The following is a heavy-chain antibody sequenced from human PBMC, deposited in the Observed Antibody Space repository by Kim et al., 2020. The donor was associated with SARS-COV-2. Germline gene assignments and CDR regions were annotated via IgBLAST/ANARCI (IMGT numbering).Heavy chain of an antibody. Sequence: GGSLRLSCAASGVTLRSSPIHWVRQTPGKGLHWVAVISYDGSHTYYSDSVKGRFTISRDTSKDTVYLQMNSLRLEDTAFYYCTRGAAVIGGGPAGDQWGQGTLVTVSS. CDR2: ISYDGSHT. CDR1: GVTLRSSP. D-gene: IGHD3-16*01. J-gene: IGHJ5*02. CDR3: TRGAAVIGGGPAGDQ. V-gene: IGHV3-30*07.